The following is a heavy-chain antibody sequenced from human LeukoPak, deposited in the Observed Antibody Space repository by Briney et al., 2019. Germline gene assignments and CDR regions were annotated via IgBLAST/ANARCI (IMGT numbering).Heavy chain of an antibody. CDR2: IYYTGST. V-gene: IGHV4-61*01. CDR3: ARATLGYCSGGSCYSFDP. J-gene: IGHJ5*02. Sequence: PSETLSLTCTVSGGSISSSNYYWSWIRQPPGKGLEWIGYIYYTGSTNYSPSLQSRVTISADTSKNLFSLNLSSVTAADTAVYYCARATLGYCSGGSCYSFDPWGQGTLVTVSS. CDR1: GGSISSSNYY. D-gene: IGHD2-15*01.